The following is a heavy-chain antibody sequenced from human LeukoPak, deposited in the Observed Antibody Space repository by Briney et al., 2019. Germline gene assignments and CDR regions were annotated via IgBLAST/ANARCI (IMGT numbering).Heavy chain of an antibody. CDR3: ARVYVDTAMDYFDY. Sequence: PGGSLRLSCAASGFTVSSNYMSWVRQAPGKGLEWVSVICSGGSTYYADSVKGRFTISRDNSKNTLYLQMNSLRAEDTAVYYCARVYVDTAMDYFDYWGQGTLVTVSS. J-gene: IGHJ4*02. V-gene: IGHV3-53*01. CDR1: GFTVSSNY. CDR2: ICSGGST. D-gene: IGHD5-18*01.